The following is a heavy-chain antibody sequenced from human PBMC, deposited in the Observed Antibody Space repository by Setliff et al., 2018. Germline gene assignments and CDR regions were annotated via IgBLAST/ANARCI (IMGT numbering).Heavy chain of an antibody. CDR3: ALTIQSGDFRTQYFDP. CDR2: IVRLLRSA. Sequence: SVKVSCKASGGTFNSYAISWVRQAPGQGLEWVGGIVRLLRSANYAQKFQGRVTITTDESTAYMELTSLRSEDSAIYYCALTIQSGDFRTQYFDPWGQGTLGTV. J-gene: IGHJ5*02. CDR1: GGTFNSYA. D-gene: IGHD1-26*01. V-gene: IGHV1-69*05.